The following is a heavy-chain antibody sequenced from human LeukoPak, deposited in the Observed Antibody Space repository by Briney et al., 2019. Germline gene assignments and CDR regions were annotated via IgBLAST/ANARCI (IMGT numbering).Heavy chain of an antibody. D-gene: IGHD5-18*01. J-gene: IGHJ4*02. Sequence: GGSLRLSCAASGFTFSSYTMNWVRQAPGKGLQWVSTVSASSNIHYSDSVKGRFTISRDNARNSLYLQMNSLRDEDTAVYYCARDGLHTAHFDYWGQGTLVTVSS. CDR2: VSASSNI. V-gene: IGHV3-48*02. CDR3: ARDGLHTAHFDY. CDR1: GFTFSSYT.